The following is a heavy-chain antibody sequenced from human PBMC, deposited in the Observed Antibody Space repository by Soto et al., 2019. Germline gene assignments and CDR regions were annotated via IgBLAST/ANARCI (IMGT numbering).Heavy chain of an antibody. J-gene: IGHJ4*02. Sequence: GASVKVSCKASGYTFTSYGISWVRQAPGQGLEWMGWISAYNGNTNYAQKLQGRVAMTTDTSTSTAYMELRSLRSDDTAVYYCARDQSTGYSYGYWFYWGQGTLVTSPQ. CDR1: GYTFTSYG. CDR3: ARDQSTGYSYGYWFY. V-gene: IGHV1-18*01. CDR2: ISAYNGNT. D-gene: IGHD5-18*01.